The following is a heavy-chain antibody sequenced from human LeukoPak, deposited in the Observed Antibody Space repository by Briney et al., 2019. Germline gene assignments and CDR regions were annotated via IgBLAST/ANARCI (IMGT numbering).Heavy chain of an antibody. D-gene: IGHD6-19*01. CDR1: GGSISSGSYY. J-gene: IGHJ4*02. CDR2: IYTSGST. CDR3: ARYSGWYGSDY. V-gene: IGHV4-61*02. Sequence: SQTLSLTCTVSGGSISSGSYYWSWIRQPAGTGLEWIGRIYTSGSTNYNPSLKSRVTISVDTSKNQFPLKLSSVTAADTAVYYCARYSGWYGSDYWGQGTLVTVSS.